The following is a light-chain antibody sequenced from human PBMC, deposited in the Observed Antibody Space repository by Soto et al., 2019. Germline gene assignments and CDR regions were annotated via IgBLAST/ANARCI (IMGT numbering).Light chain of an antibody. J-gene: IGKJ5*01. V-gene: IGKV1-39*01. Sequence: DIQMPQYHSSLSASVGDRVTITCRSSQRISTYLNWYQQKPGQAPKLLIYVASLLQSGVPPRFSGSGSGTDFTLTISGLQPEDFATYYCQQSYDTVAITFGQGRRLEIK. CDR3: QQSYDTVAIT. CDR2: VAS. CDR1: QRISTY.